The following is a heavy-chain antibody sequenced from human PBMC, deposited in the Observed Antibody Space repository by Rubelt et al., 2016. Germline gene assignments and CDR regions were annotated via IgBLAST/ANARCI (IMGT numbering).Heavy chain of an antibody. CDR2: INHTGST. J-gene: IGHJ4*02. CDR1: GGSFSGYY. CDR3: ARGKEGLGVTMMDY. V-gene: IGHV4-34*01. D-gene: IGHD3-22*01. Sequence: QVQLQQRGAGLLKPSETLPLTCAVYGGSFSGYYWSWIRQPPGKGLEWIGEINHTGSTNYNPSLTSRVIISVETFKSQVSLKRSSVAATAAAGYYCARGKEGLGVTMMDYWGQGTLVTVSS.